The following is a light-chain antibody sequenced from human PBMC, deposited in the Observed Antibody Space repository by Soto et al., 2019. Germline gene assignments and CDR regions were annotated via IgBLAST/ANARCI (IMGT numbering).Light chain of an antibody. V-gene: IGLV2-14*01. CDR2: EVS. J-gene: IGLJ1*01. CDR1: SSDVGGYIY. CDR3: SSYSRSSFYV. Sequence: QSALTQPASVSGSPGQSITISCTGTSSDVGGYIYVSWYQKHPGKAPKLMIYEVSNRPSGVSNRFSGSKSGNTASLTISGLQAEDEADYYCSSYSRSSFYVLGTGTRSPX.